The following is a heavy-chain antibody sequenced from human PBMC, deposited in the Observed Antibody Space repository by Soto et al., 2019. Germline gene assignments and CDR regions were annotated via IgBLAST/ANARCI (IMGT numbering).Heavy chain of an antibody. CDR1: GFSFSDYY. D-gene: IGHD2-8*01. CDR2: ISNSGEDT. V-gene: IGHV3-11*06. Sequence: QVRLVESGGGLVKPGGSARLSCAASGFSFSDYYMTWIRQAPGKGLEWVSRISNSGEDTNYADSVQGRFTIFRDNGENSLYLQMTSLRAEDTAVYYCTRHLRARGIVHDVFDIWGQGTMVTVSS. J-gene: IGHJ3*02. CDR3: TRHLRARGIVHDVFDI.